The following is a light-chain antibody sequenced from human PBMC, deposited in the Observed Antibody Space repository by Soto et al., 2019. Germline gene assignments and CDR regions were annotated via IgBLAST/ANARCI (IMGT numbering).Light chain of an antibody. J-gene: IGKJ1*01. CDR3: LQDYNYPWT. CDR1: QGISND. Sequence: AIQMTQSPSSLSASVGDSVTITCRARQGISNDLGWYQQKPGKAPKLLIYAASSLQSGVPSRFSGSGSGTDFTLTISSLQPEDFATYYCLQDYNYPWTFGQGTKVEIK. V-gene: IGKV1-6*01. CDR2: AAS.